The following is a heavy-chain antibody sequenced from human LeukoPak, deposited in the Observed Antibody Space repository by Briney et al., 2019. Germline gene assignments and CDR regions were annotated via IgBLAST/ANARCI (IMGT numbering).Heavy chain of an antibody. V-gene: IGHV3-23*01. CDR3: AKDGGLWVSAHWGDS. CDR2: ISGSGGST. D-gene: IGHD7-27*01. J-gene: IGHJ4*02. CDR1: GFTVSNNY. Sequence: GGSLRLSCAASGFTVSNNYMSWVRQAPGKGLEWVSAISGSGGSTYYADSVKGRFTVSRDDSKNTLYLQMNSLRAEDTAVYYCAKDGGLWVSAHWGDSWGRGTLVTVSS.